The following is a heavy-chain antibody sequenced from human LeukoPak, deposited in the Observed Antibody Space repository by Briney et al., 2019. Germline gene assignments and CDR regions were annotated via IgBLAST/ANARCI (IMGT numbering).Heavy chain of an antibody. CDR1: GGSFSGFY. Sequence: SETLSLTCAVYGGSFSGFYWTWIRQPPGKGLEWIGEINHRGSTNYNPSLKSRVTISVDTSTNQFSLRLSSVTAADTAVYYCARQHSFYASGIWGQGTLVTVSS. D-gene: IGHD3-10*01. CDR3: ARQHSFYASGI. V-gene: IGHV4-34*01. J-gene: IGHJ4*02. CDR2: INHRGST.